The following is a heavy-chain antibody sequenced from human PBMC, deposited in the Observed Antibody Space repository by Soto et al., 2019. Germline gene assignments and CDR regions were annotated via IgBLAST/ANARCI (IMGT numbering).Heavy chain of an antibody. J-gene: IGHJ5*02. Sequence: SETLSLPCTVSAGSISSSSYYWGWIRQQPEKGLEWIGSIYYSGSTYYNPSLKSRVTISVDTSKNQFSLKLSSVTAADTAVYYCASHHYDFWSGYANWFDPWGQGTLVTVSS. CDR2: IYYSGST. CDR3: ASHHYDFWSGYANWFDP. D-gene: IGHD3-3*01. V-gene: IGHV4-39*01. CDR1: AGSISSSSYY.